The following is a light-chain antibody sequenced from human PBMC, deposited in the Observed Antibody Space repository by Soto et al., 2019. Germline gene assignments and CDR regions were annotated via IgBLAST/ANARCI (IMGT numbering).Light chain of an antibody. CDR1: ALPKQY. CDR3: QSADISGTYSRVV. Sequence: SYELTQPPSVSVSPGQTARITCSGDALPKQYAYWYQQKPGQAPVLVIYKDSERPSGIPERFSGSSSGTTVTLTISGVQAEDEADYYCQSADISGTYSRVVFGGGTKVTVL. CDR2: KDS. J-gene: IGLJ2*01. V-gene: IGLV3-25*03.